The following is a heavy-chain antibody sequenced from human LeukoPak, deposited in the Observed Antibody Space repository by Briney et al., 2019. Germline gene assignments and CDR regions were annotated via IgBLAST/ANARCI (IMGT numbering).Heavy chain of an antibody. Sequence: GGSLRLSCAASGFTFSSYAMSWVRQAPGKGLEWVGRIKSKTDGGTTDYAAPVKGRFTISRDDSKNTLYLQMNSLKTEDTAVYYCTTGLIAARYSRGYWGQGTLVTVSS. CDR2: IKSKTDGGTT. J-gene: IGHJ4*02. D-gene: IGHD6-6*01. CDR3: TTGLIAARYSRGY. V-gene: IGHV3-15*01. CDR1: GFTFSSYA.